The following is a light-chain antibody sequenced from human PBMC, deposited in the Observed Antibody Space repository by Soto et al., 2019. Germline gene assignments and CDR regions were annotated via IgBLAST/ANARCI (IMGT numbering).Light chain of an antibody. CDR2: DFT. CDR3: NSFAATAAGDTGV. V-gene: IGLV2-8*01. CDR1: NSDLGGFKF. J-gene: IGLJ3*02. Sequence: QSALTQPPSASGSPGQSVTISCTGTNSDLGGFKFVSWYQHHPGKAPKLIIYDFTKRPSGVPERFSGSRSANTASLTVSGLQADDEADYYCNSFAATAAGDTGVVGGGTQLTVL.